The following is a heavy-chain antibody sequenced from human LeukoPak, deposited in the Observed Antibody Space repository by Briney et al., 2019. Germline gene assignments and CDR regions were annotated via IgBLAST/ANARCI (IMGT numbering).Heavy chain of an antibody. CDR2: ISSSSSYT. J-gene: IGHJ4*02. V-gene: IGHV3-11*06. CDR1: GFTFSDYY. D-gene: IGHD5-18*01. CDR3: AKEKLPSGYSFLTDY. Sequence: PGGSLRLSCAASGFTFSDYYMSWIRQAPGKGLEWVSYISSSSSYTNYADSVKGRFTISRDNTKNSLYLQMNSLRAEDTAVYYCAKEKLPSGYSFLTDYWGQGTLVTVSS.